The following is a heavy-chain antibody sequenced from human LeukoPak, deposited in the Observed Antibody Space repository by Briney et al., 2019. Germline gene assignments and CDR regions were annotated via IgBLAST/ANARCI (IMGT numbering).Heavy chain of an antibody. CDR1: GGSFTFTSHA. V-gene: IGHV1-69*01. J-gene: IGHJ3*01. Sequence: ASVKVSCKASGGSFTFTSHAISWVRQAPGQGLEWMGGLIPIYGSANYAQEFQGRVTRPSDASTRTVYMELSSLRPEDSAVYYCAGFFYDNSGDAFDLWGQGTMVTVSS. CDR3: AGFFYDNSGDAFDL. CDR2: LIPIYGSA. D-gene: IGHD3-22*01.